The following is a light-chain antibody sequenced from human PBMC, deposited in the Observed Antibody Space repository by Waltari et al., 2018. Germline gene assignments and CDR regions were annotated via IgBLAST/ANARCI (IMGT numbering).Light chain of an antibody. V-gene: IGKV1-5*01. Sequence: DIQMTQSPSTLSASVGDRVIITCRASQSISSWLAWYPQKPWKAPKLLIYDASSLESGVPSRFSGSGSGTEFTLTISSLQPDDFATYYCQQYNSFSQTFGQGTKVEIQ. CDR1: QSISSW. CDR2: DAS. J-gene: IGKJ1*01. CDR3: QQYNSFSQT.